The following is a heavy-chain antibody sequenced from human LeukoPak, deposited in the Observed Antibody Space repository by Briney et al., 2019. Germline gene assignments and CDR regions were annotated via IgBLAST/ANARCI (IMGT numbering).Heavy chain of an antibody. V-gene: IGHV4-59*01. Sequence: PSETLSLTCTVSGGSISSYYWSWIRQPPGKGLEWIGYIYYSGSTNYNPSLKSRVTISVDTSKNQISLKLSSVTAADTAVYYCARDLRGLAFDIWGQGTMVTVSS. CDR1: GGSISSYY. CDR3: ARDLRGLAFDI. D-gene: IGHD3-22*01. J-gene: IGHJ3*02. CDR2: IYYSGST.